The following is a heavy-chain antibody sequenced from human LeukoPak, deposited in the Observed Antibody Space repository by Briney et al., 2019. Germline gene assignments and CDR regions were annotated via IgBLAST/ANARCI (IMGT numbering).Heavy chain of an antibody. CDR1: GASISSSDYY. CDR2: IDYSGSP. D-gene: IGHD6-19*01. Sequence: SETLSLTCTVSGASISSSDYYWGWIRQPPGKGLQWIGSIDYSGSPYYNPSLKSRVTISVDTSKNQFSLNVRSVTAADTAVYYCARRVDTRIVVAGAVDYWGQGTLVTVSS. CDR3: ARRVDTRIVVAGAVDY. J-gene: IGHJ4*02. V-gene: IGHV4-39*01.